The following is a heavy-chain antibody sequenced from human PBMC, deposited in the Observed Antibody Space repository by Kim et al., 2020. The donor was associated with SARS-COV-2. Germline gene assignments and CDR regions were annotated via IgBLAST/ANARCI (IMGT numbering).Heavy chain of an antibody. J-gene: IGHJ4*02. D-gene: IGHD6-13*01. CDR3: ARHLPGSSWFDY. V-gene: IGHV4-39*01. Sequence: PSLKSRLNLSVETSKNQFSLRLSSVTAADTAVFYCARHLPGSSWFDYWGQGTLVTVSS.